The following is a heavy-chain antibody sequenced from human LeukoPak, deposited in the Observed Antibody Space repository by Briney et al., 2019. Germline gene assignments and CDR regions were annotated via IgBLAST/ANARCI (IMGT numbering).Heavy chain of an antibody. J-gene: IGHJ6*03. CDR3: ARAGDSSGYYYYYYYYMDV. V-gene: IGHV4-39*07. CDR1: GGSISSSSYY. Sequence: SETLSLTCTVSGGSISSSSYYWGWIRQPPGKGLEWIGSIYYSGSTYYNPSLKSRVTISVDTSKNQFSLKLSSVTAADTAVYYCARAGDSSGYYYYYYYYMDVWGKGTTVTVSS. D-gene: IGHD3-22*01. CDR2: IYYSGST.